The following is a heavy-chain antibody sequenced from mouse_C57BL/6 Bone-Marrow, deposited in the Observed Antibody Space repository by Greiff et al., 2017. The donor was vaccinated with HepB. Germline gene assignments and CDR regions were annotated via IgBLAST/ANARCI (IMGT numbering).Heavy chain of an antibody. CDR1: GYTFTSYW. V-gene: IGHV1-55*01. D-gene: IGHD3-1*01. CDR3: ARIGGGRDY. Sequence: QVQLQQPGAELVKPGASVKMSCKASGYTFTSYWITWVKQRPGQGLEWIGDIYPGSGSTNYNEKFKSKATLTVDTSTSTAYMQLSSLTSEDSAFYYCARIGGGRDYWGQGTTLTVSS. CDR2: IYPGSGST. J-gene: IGHJ2*01.